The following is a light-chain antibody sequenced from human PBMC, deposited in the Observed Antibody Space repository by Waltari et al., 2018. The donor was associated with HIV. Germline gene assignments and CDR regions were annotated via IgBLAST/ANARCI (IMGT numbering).Light chain of an antibody. CDR2: SSN. J-gene: IGLJ1*01. CDR1: SSHIGSSY. V-gene: IGLV1-47*01. CDR3: AAWDDSLSGYV. Sequence: QSVLTQPPSASVTPGQRVTISCSGSSSHIGSSYVYCYQQVPGTAPKLLIYSSNHRPSGVPDRFSGSKSGTSASLAISGLRSEDEADYYCAAWDDSLSGYVFGTGTKVTVL.